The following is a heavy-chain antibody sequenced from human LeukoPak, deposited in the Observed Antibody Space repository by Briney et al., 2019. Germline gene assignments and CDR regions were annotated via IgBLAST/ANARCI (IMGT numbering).Heavy chain of an antibody. CDR3: ALLRYFDRSGYYYYGMDV. V-gene: IGHV3-23*01. CDR1: GFTFSSYA. CDR2: ISGSGGST. J-gene: IGHJ6*02. D-gene: IGHD3-9*01. Sequence: GGSLRLSCAASGFTFSSYAMSWVRQAPGKGLEWVSAISGSGGSTYYADSVKGRFTISRDNSKNTLYLQMNSLRAEDTAVYYCALLRYFDRSGYYYYGMDVWGQGTTVTVSS.